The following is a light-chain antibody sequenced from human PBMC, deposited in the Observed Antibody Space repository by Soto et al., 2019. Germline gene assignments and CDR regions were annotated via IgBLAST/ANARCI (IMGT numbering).Light chain of an antibody. V-gene: IGKV3-20*01. CDR2: GAS. J-gene: IGKJ1*01. CDR3: QQYGRSPRT. CDR1: QSVSSDY. Sequence: EIVLTQSPGTLSLSPGERATFSCRASQSVSSDYLAWYQQKPGQAPRLLIYGASSRATGIPDRFSGSGSGTDFTLTISRLEPEDFAVYYCQQYGRSPRTFGQGTKVDIK.